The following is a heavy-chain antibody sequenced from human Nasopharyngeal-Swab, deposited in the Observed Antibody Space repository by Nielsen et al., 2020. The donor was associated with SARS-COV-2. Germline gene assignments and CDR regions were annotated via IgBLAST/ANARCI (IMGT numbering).Heavy chain of an antibody. CDR3: ARRAFSSSSLWFDP. CDR1: GGSISSYY. CDR2: IYYTGST. J-gene: IGHJ5*02. D-gene: IGHD6-6*01. V-gene: IGHV4-39*01. Sequence: GSLSLSCTVSGGSISSYYWVWIRQPPGKGLEWICIIYYTGSTYYSPSLKSRVTISVDTSKNQFSLKLSSVTAADTAVYYCARRAFSSSSLWFDPWGQGTLVTVSS.